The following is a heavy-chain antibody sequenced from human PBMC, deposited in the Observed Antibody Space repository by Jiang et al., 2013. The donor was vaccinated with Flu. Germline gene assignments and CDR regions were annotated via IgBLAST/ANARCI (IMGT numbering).Heavy chain of an antibody. CDR3: ARDSNTTPADF. Sequence: GLVKPSETLSLACTVSGGSVSSSSDYWGWIRQPPGKGLEWIGSISKNGSTYYNPSFKSRLTISIDTSKNQFSLKVTSVTAADTAVYYCARDSNTTPADFWGQGTLVTVSS. CDR1: GGSVSSSSDY. J-gene: IGHJ4*02. V-gene: IGHV4-39*02. D-gene: IGHD1-1*01. CDR2: ISKNGST.